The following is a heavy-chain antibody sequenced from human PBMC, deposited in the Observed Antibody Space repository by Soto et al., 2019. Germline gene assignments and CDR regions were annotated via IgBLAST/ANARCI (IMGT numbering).Heavy chain of an antibody. Sequence: ASVKFSCEASGYTFTSYYMHWLRQAPGQGLEWMGIINPSGGSTSYAQKVQGRVTMTRDPSTSTVYMELSSLRSEDTAVYYCARGGALLWFGAGTKETYGMDVWGQGTTVTVSS. CDR2: INPSGGST. CDR3: ARGGALLWFGAGTKETYGMDV. CDR1: GYTFTSYY. J-gene: IGHJ6*02. D-gene: IGHD3-10*01. V-gene: IGHV1-46*01.